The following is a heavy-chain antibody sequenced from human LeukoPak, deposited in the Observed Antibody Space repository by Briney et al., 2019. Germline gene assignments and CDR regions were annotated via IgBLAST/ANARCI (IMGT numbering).Heavy chain of an antibody. CDR1: GFTFSSYA. CDR3: AKILNRRHFGVVISLGPFDP. V-gene: IGHV3-23*01. CDR2: ISGSGGST. D-gene: IGHD3-3*01. J-gene: IGHJ5*02. Sequence: PGGSLRLSCAASGFTFSSYAMSWVRQAPGKGLEWVSAISGSGGSTYYADSVKGRFTISRDNSKNTLYLQMNSLRAEDTAVYYCAKILNRRHFGVVISLGPFDPWGQGTLVTVSS.